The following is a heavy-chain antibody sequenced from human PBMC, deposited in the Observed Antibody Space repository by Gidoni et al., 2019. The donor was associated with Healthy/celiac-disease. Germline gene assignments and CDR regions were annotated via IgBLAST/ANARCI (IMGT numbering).Heavy chain of an antibody. D-gene: IGHD6-13*01. V-gene: IGHV3-53*01. CDR3: AREGYSSSWYFDY. CDR2: IYSGGST. J-gene: IGHJ4*02. CDR1: GFTVSSNY. Sequence: EVQLVESGGGLIQPGGSLRLSCAASGFTVSSNYMSWVRQAPGKGLEWVSVIYSGGSTYYADSVKGRFIIFRDNSKNTLYLQMNSLRAEDTAVYYCAREGYSSSWYFDYWGQGTLVTVSS.